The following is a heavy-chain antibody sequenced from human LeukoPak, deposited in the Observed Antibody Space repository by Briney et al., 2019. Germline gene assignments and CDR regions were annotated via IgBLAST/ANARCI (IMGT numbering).Heavy chain of an antibody. CDR1: GFTFSSYW. D-gene: IGHD3-10*01. V-gene: IGHV3-7*03. J-gene: IGHJ5*02. CDR3: ARDVSRYGSGSYRLNWFDP. CDR2: IKQDGSEK. Sequence: GGSLRLSCAASGFTFSSYWMSWVRQAPGKGLEWVANIKQDGSEKYYVDSVKGRFTISKDNAKNSLYLQMNSLRAEDTAVYYCARDVSRYGSGSYRLNWFDPWGQGTLVTVSS.